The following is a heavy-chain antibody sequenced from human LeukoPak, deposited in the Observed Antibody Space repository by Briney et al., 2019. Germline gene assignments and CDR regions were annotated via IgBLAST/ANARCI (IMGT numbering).Heavy chain of an antibody. Sequence: SETLSLTCTVSGGSISSYYWSWIRQPPGKGLEWIWYIYYSGSTNYNPSLKSRVTISVDTSKNQFSLKLSSVTAADTAVYYCARDLRYSSGWSLFDPWGQGTLVTVSS. CDR2: IYYSGST. CDR3: ARDLRYSSGWSLFDP. D-gene: IGHD6-19*01. J-gene: IGHJ5*02. CDR1: GGSISSYY. V-gene: IGHV4-59*01.